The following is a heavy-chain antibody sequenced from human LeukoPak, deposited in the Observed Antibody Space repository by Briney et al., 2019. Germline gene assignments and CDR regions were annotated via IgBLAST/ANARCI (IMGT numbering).Heavy chain of an antibody. V-gene: IGHV3-21*01. J-gene: IGHJ4*02. D-gene: IGHD7-27*01. CDR1: GFTFGSYS. Sequence: PGGSLRLSCAASGFTFGSYSMNWVRQAPGKGLEWVSSISSSSSYIYYADSVKGRFTISRDNAKNSLYLQMNSLRAEDTAVYYCARPYRFKLGDGSLCWGQGTLVTVSS. CDR2: ISSSSSYI. CDR3: ARPYRFKLGDGSLC.